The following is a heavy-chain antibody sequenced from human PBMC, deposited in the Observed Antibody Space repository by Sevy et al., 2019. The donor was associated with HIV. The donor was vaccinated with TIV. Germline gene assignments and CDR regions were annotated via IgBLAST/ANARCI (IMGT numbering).Heavy chain of an antibody. Sequence: GGSLRLSCATSGFTFWGYALHWVRQAPGKGLEWVAVISYDESTKYRDSVKGRFAISRDNSKKTLYLQMNNLRAEDTAVYYCARDRGSGGYYFDYWGQGALVTVSS. CDR1: GFTFWGYA. CDR3: ARDRGSGGYYFDY. CDR2: ISYDESTK. J-gene: IGHJ4*02. D-gene: IGHD6-19*01. V-gene: IGHV3-30*09.